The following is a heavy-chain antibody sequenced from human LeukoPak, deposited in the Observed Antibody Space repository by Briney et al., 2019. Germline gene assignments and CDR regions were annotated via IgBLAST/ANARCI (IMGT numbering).Heavy chain of an antibody. Sequence: GGSLRLSCAASGFIFSSYAMSWVRQAPGKGLEWVSTISGSGGSTYYADSVKGRFTISRDNSKNTLYLQMNSLRAEDTAVYYCARDRVAGYYYYYMDVWGKGTTVTVSS. V-gene: IGHV3-23*01. CDR3: ARDRVAGYYYYYMDV. CDR2: ISGSGGST. CDR1: GFIFSSYA. J-gene: IGHJ6*03.